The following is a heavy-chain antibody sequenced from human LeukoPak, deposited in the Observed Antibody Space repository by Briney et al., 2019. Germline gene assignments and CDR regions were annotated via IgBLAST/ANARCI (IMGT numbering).Heavy chain of an antibody. CDR3: ARDHRWGFDY. CDR1: GFTFDDYS. J-gene: IGHJ4*02. Sequence: GGSLRLSCAASGFTFDDYSMNWVRQAPGKGLEWVSYIRSRDRTIYYADSVKGRFTISTDNAENSLYLQMNSLRTEDTAVYYCARDHRWGFDYWGRGTLVTVSS. CDR2: IRSRDRTI. V-gene: IGHV3-48*01. D-gene: IGHD7-27*01.